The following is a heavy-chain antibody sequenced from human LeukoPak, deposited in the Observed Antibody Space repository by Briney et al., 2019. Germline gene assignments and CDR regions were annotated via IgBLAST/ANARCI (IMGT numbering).Heavy chain of an antibody. D-gene: IGHD4-17*01. CDR2: INHSGST. J-gene: IGHJ6*02. Sequence: PSETLSLTCAVYGGSFSGYYWSWIRQPPGKGLEWIGEINHSGSTNYNPSLKSRVTISVDTSKNQFSLKLSSVTAADTAVYYCARVKMGYGDYYGMDVWGQGTTVTVSS. CDR1: GGSFSGYY. V-gene: IGHV4-34*01. CDR3: ARVKMGYGDYYGMDV.